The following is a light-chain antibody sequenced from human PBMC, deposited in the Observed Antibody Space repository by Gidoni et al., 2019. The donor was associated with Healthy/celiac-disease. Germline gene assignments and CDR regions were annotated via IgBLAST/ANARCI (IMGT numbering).Light chain of an antibody. V-gene: IGLV2-8*01. J-gene: IGLJ2*01. Sequence: QPALTHPPSASGPPGHSVTISCTGTSSDVGGYNYVSWYQQHPGKAPKLMIYEVSKRPSGVPDRFSGSKSGNTASLTVSGLQAEDEADYYCSSYAGSNSPVVFGGGTKLTVL. CDR1: SSDVGGYNY. CDR3: SSYAGSNSPVV. CDR2: EVS.